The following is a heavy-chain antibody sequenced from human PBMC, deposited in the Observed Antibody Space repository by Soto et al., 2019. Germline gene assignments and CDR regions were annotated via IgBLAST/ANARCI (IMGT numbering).Heavy chain of an antibody. CDR2: IGSSSSYT. CDR3: ARRSPTGYYNY. Sequence: QVQLVESGGALVKPGGSLRLSCAASGFPFSDYYMSWIRQAPGKGLEWVSSIGSSSSYTNYADSVKGRFTISRDNAKNSLYLQMNSLRAEGPAVYYCARRSPTGYYNYWGQGTLVTVSA. CDR1: GFPFSDYY. D-gene: IGHD3-9*01. V-gene: IGHV3-11*05. J-gene: IGHJ4*02.